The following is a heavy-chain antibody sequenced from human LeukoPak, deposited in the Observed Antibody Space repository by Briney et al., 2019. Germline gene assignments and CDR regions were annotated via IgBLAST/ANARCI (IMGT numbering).Heavy chain of an antibody. Sequence: SQTLSPTCTVSGGSISSGDYYWSWIRQPPGKGLEWIGYIYYSGSTYYNPPLKSRVTISVDTSKNQFSLKLSSVTAADTVVYYCARVIVPAASWFDPWGQGTLVTVSS. CDR2: IYYSGST. D-gene: IGHD2-2*01. CDR3: ARVIVPAASWFDP. CDR1: GGSISSGDYY. V-gene: IGHV4-30-4*08. J-gene: IGHJ5*02.